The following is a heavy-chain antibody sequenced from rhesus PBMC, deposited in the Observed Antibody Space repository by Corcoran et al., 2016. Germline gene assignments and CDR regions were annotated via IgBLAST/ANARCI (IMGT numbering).Heavy chain of an antibody. Sequence: QVQLQESGPGLVKPSETLPLTCAVPGASLSSDYWSWIRQDPGKGLEWIGRIYGSGGNTDYNPSLKSRVTISMDRSKNQFSLKLSSVTFADTAVYYCARDRPSNDRFDVWGAGLLVTVSP. D-gene: IGHD4-23*01. CDR3: ARDRPSNDRFDV. CDR1: GASLSSDY. J-gene: IGHJ5-1*01. V-gene: IGHV4S2*01. CDR2: IYGSGGNT.